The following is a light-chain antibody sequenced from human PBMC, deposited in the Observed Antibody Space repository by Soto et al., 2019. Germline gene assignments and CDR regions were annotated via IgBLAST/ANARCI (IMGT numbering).Light chain of an antibody. CDR2: DVS. V-gene: IGLV2-14*03. Sequence: QSALTQPASVSGSPGQSITISCTGTSSDVGGYNYVSWYQHHPGKAPKILIYDVSNRPSGISNRFSGSKSDNTASLTISGLQPEDEADYYCSSYTTSNTRQIVFGTGTKVTVL. J-gene: IGLJ1*01. CDR1: SSDVGGYNY. CDR3: SSYTTSNTRQIV.